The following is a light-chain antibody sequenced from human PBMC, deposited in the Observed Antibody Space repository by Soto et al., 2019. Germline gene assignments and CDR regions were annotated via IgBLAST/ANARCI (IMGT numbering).Light chain of an antibody. J-gene: IGKJ4*01. CDR2: DIF. Sequence: EIVMTQSQATLSVSPGERATLDCRASQSVGSDLALYQHKPGQAPSLVIYDIFTRATGVPTRISGGGSGTEFTLTISSLQSEDFAVYDCQQYNSWPLTFGRGTRVAIK. CDR1: QSVGSD. V-gene: IGKV3D-15*01. CDR3: QQYNSWPLT.